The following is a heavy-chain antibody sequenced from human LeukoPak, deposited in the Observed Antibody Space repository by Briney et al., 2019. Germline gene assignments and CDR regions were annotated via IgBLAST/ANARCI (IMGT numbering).Heavy chain of an antibody. CDR3: ATTPRIAAAGSHFDY. J-gene: IGHJ4*02. D-gene: IGHD6-13*01. CDR1: GGSFSGYY. V-gene: IGHV4-34*01. CDR2: INHSGST. Sequence: SETLSLTCAVYGGSFSGYYWSWIRQPPGKGLEWIGEINHSGSTNYNPSLKSRVTISVDTSKNQFSLKLSSVTAADTAVYYCATTPRIAAAGSHFDYWGQGTLVTVSS.